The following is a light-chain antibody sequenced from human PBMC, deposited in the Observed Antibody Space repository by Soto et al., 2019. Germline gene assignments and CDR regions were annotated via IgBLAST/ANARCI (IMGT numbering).Light chain of an antibody. CDR2: AAS. J-gene: IGKJ5*01. CDR1: QSVNSGS. Sequence: IVLTQSPGTLSLSPGERATLSCRASQSVNSGSLAWYQQKPGQAPRLLIYAASSRATGIPDRFSGSGSGTDFTLTISRVEPEDFAVYYCQQYGRSPSTFGQGTRLEIK. V-gene: IGKV3-20*01. CDR3: QQYGRSPST.